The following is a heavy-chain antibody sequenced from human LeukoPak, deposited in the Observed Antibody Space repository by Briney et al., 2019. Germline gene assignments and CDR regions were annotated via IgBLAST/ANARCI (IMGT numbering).Heavy chain of an antibody. CDR3: GRFGYVAGVDL. CDR1: GFSLSTYW. D-gene: IGHD6-19*01. V-gene: IGHV3-7*01. CDR2: INPGGTES. J-gene: IGHJ4*02. Sequence: PGGSLRLSCAASGFSLSTYWVTWVRQAPGTGLEWVANINPGGTESYYVEPVKGQFTISRDNAKNLVYLQMNSLRAEDSAVYHCGRFGYVAGVDLWGQGTLVTVSS.